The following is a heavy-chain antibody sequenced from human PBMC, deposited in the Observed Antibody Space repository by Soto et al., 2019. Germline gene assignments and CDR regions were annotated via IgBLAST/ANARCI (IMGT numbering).Heavy chain of an antibody. CDR2: ISGSGGST. CDR1: GFTFSSYA. J-gene: IGHJ4*02. D-gene: IGHD2-21*02. Sequence: EVQLLESGGGLVQPGGSLRLSCAASGFTFSSYAMSWVRQAPGKGLEWVSAISGSGGSTYYADSVKGRFTISRDNSKNTLCLQMNSLRAEETAVYYCAKDALIVVVTPNYFDYWGQGTLVTVSS. V-gene: IGHV3-23*01. CDR3: AKDALIVVVTPNYFDY.